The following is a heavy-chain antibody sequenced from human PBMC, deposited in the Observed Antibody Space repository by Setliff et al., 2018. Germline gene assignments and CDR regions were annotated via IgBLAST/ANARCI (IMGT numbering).Heavy chain of an antibody. D-gene: IGHD6-13*01. Sequence: GGSLRLSCAACGFTFSSYDMHWVRQATGKGLEWVSAIGTAGDTYYPGSVKGQFTISRENAKNSLYLQMNSLRAGDTAVYYCAKDLYSSSWNYYYYGMDVWGQGTTVTVSS. V-gene: IGHV3-13*03. CDR2: IGTAGDT. CDR3: AKDLYSSSWNYYYYGMDV. J-gene: IGHJ6*02. CDR1: GFTFSSYD.